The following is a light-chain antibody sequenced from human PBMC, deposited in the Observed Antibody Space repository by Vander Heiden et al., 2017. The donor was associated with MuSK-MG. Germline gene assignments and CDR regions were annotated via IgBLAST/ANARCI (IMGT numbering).Light chain of an antibody. CDR2: AAS. CDR3: QQSDSTLWT. J-gene: IGKJ1*01. V-gene: IGKV1-39*01. Sequence: DIQMTQSPSSLSASVGDRVTITCRASQSISSYLNWYQQKPGKAPKLLIYAASSLQSAVPSRLSRSRSGTDFTLTISSLQPEDFATYYCQQSDSTLWTFGQGTKVEIK. CDR1: QSISSY.